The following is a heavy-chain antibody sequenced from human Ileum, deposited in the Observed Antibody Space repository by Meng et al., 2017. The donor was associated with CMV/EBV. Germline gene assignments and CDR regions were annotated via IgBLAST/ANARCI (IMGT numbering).Heavy chain of an antibody. CDR1: GFSISNYY. V-gene: IGHV4-4*07. D-gene: IGHD3-10*01. CDR2: VSPGGI. CDR3: ARAAARGVPVDY. Sequence: RLKAAGPGLLTLPETLSLTSRVSGFSISNYYWTWIRQPAGKGLEFIGRVSPGGIEYNPSLMSRVTMSLDTSRNQLSLNLNSVTAADTAVYYCARAAARGVPVDYWGQGILVTVSS. J-gene: IGHJ4*02.